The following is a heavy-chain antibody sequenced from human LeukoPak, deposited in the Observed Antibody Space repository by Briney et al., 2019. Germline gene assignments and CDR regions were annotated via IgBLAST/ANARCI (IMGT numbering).Heavy chain of an antibody. CDR3: VRSSSSIFDY. J-gene: IGHJ4*02. CDR1: GGSISSSSYY. Sequence: SETLSLTCTVSGGSISSSSYYWGWIRQTPGKGLEWIGSIYYSGSTFYNPSLRSRVSISIYTSKNYFSLNLTSVTAADTAVYYCVRSSSSIFDYWGQGTLVTVSS. CDR2: IYYSGST. V-gene: IGHV4-39*02. D-gene: IGHD6-6*01.